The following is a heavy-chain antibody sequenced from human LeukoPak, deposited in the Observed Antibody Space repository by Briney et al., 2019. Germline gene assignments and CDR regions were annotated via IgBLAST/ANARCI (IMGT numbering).Heavy chain of an antibody. CDR2: TYYSGNT. CDR3: ARASAWPHWYFDL. CDR1: GDSISGYF. Sequence: SETLSLSCTVSGDSISGYFWTWIRHPPGKGLEWIGYTYYSGNTNYNPSLKSRVAMSVDTSKNQFSLTVTSVTAADTAVYYCARASAWPHWYFDLWGRGTLVTVSS. V-gene: IGHV4-59*01. J-gene: IGHJ2*01.